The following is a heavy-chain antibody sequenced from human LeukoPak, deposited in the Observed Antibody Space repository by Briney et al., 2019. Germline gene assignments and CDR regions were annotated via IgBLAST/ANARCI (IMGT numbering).Heavy chain of an antibody. Sequence: SVKVSCKASGGTFSSYTISWVRQAPGQGLEWMGRIIPIFGIANYAQKFQGRVTITADKSTSTAYMELSSLRSEDTAVYYCARGDSVVVPAANAFDIWGQGTMVTVSS. CDR1: GGTFSSYT. V-gene: IGHV1-69*02. CDR3: ARGDSVVVPAANAFDI. CDR2: IIPIFGIA. J-gene: IGHJ3*02. D-gene: IGHD2-2*01.